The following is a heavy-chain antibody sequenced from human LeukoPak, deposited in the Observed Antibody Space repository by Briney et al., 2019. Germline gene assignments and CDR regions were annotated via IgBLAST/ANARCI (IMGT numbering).Heavy chain of an antibody. CDR2: INPSGGST. CDR1: GYSFISFY. V-gene: IGHV1-46*01. D-gene: IGHD1-20*01. CDR3: ARHSLIGTTPFDY. J-gene: IGHJ4*01. Sequence: ASVKVSCKASGYSFISFYIHWVRQAPGQGLEWMGVINPSGGSTAYAQQFQGRVTMTRDTSTSTVYMELNSLRSEDTAVYYCARHSLIGTTPFDYWGQGTLVTVSA.